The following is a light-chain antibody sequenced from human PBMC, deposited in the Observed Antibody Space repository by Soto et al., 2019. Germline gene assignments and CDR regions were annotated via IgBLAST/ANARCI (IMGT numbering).Light chain of an antibody. V-gene: IGKV3-20*01. CDR3: QQYGRSGT. CDR2: GAS. Sequence: EMVLTQSPGTLSLSPGERATLSCRASQSVSNNYLAWYQQKPGQAPRLLIYGASNRATGIPDRFSGSGSGTDFTLTISRLEPEDFEVYYCQQYGRSGTFGQGTKVDIK. CDR1: QSVSNNY. J-gene: IGKJ1*01.